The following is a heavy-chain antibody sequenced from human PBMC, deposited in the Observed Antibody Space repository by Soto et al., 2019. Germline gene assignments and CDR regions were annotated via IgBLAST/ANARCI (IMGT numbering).Heavy chain of an antibody. Sequence: EVQLVESGGGLVKPGGSLRLSCAASGFTFSSYSMNWVRQAPGKGLEWVSSISSSSSYIYYADSVKCRFTISRDNAKNSLYLQMNSLRAEDTVVYYCARDSVSHIPSGVDHWGQGTLVTVSS. V-gene: IGHV3-21*01. J-gene: IGHJ5*02. CDR3: ARDSVSHIPSGVDH. CDR2: ISSSSSYI. D-gene: IGHD3-10*01. CDR1: GFTFSSYS.